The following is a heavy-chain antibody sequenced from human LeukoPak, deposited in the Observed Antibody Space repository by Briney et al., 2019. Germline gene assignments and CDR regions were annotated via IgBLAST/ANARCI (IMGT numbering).Heavy chain of an antibody. Sequence: ASVKVSCKVSGYTLTELSMHWVRQAPGKGLEWMGGFDPEDGETIYARKFQGRVTMTEDTSTDTAYMELSSLRSEDTAVYYCATHSSWVRWFDPWGQGTLVTVSS. D-gene: IGHD6-13*01. CDR1: GYTLTELS. V-gene: IGHV1-24*01. J-gene: IGHJ5*02. CDR2: FDPEDGET. CDR3: ATHSSWVRWFDP.